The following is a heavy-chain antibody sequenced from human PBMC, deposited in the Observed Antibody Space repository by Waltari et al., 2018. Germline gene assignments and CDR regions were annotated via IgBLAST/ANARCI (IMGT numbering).Heavy chain of an antibody. CDR3: AREGYCSSTSCLVNWFDY. V-gene: IGHV1-69*13. CDR1: GGTFSSYA. CDR2: IIPIFGTA. D-gene: IGHD2-2*01. J-gene: IGHJ4*02. Sequence: QVQLVQSGAEVKKPGSSVKVSCKASGGTFSSYAISWVRQAPGQGLEWMGGIIPIFGTANYAQKFQGRVTITADESTSTAYMELSSLRSEDTAVYYCAREGYCSSTSCLVNWFDYWGQGTLVTVSS.